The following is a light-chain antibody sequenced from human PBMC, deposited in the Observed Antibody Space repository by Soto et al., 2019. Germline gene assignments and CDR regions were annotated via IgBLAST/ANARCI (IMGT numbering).Light chain of an antibody. V-gene: IGLV2-14*01. J-gene: IGLJ1*01. CDR2: DVT. CDR3: SSYTSSSTLYV. CDR1: SSDVGDNNY. Sequence: QSALTQPASVSGSPGQSITISCTGTSSDVGDNNYVSWYKQHPGKAPKLMIYDVTHRPSGISNRFSGSKSGNTASLTIYGLHAEYEADYYCSSYTSSSTLYVFGTGTKVTVL.